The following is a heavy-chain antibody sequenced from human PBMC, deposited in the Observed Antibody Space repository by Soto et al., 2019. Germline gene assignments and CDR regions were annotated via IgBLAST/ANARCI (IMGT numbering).Heavy chain of an antibody. V-gene: IGHV1-18*01. J-gene: IGHJ6*02. CDR3: AREGPIAAAGTGYYYYGMDV. CDR1: GYTFTSYG. CDR2: ISAYNGNT. Sequence: QVQLVQSGAEVKKPGASVKVSCKASGYTFTSYGISWVRQAPGQGLEWMGWISAYNGNTNYAQKLQGRVTMTTDTSTSTASMELRSLRCDDTAVYYCAREGPIAAAGTGYYYYGMDVWGQGTTVTVSS. D-gene: IGHD6-13*01.